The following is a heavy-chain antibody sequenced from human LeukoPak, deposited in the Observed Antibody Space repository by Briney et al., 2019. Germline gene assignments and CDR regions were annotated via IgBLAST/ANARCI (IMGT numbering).Heavy chain of an antibody. CDR3: ARDRGAGYCSGGGCYSAVFDL. CDR1: GVTVGSNY. CDR2: IYSGDNA. Sequence: GGSLRLSCAASGVTVGSNYMSWVRQAPGKGLEWVSVIYSGDNAYYANSVKGRFTISRDNSKNTLNLQMNGLRAEDTAVYYCARDRGAGYCSGGGCYSAVFDLWGQGTKVTVSS. V-gene: IGHV3-53*01. D-gene: IGHD2-15*01. J-gene: IGHJ3*01.